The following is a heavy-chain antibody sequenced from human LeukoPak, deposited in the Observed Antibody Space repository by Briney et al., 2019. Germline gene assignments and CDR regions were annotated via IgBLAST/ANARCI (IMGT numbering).Heavy chain of an antibody. CDR2: ISSSSSYI. J-gene: IGHJ4*02. D-gene: IGHD3-10*02. CDR1: GLKFSSYS. Sequence: PGGSLRLSCAASGLKFSSYSMKWVRQAPRKWLEWVSFISSSSSYIYYADSVKGRFTISRDNAKNSLYLQMNSLRAEDTAVYYCARGTMFPYYFDYWGQGSLVTVSS. V-gene: IGHV3-21*01. CDR3: ARGTMFPYYFDY.